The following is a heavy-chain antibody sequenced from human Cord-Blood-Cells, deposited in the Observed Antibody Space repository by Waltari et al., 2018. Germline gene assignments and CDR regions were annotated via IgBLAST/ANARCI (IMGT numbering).Heavy chain of an antibody. D-gene: IGHD1-26*01. CDR2: IAYDGSNK. Sequence: QVQLVESGGGVVQPGRSLRLSCAASGFTFSSYGMHWVRQAPGKGLEWVAVIAYDGSNKYYADSVKGRFTISRDNSKNTLYLQMNSLRAEDTAVYYCAKDRVGAPMANWFDPWGQGTLVTVSS. J-gene: IGHJ5*02. V-gene: IGHV3-30*18. CDR1: GFTFSSYG. CDR3: AKDRVGAPMANWFDP.